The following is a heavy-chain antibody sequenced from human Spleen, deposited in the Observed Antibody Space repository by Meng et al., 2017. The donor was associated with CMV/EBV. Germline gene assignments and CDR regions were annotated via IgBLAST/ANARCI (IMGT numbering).Heavy chain of an antibody. Sequence: GGSLRLSCAASKFAFNTYAIHWVRQAPGKGLEWVAVISYDGRNKYYADSVKGRCTISRDNSKNTVYLQMNSLRPEDTAVYYCSRGQQLDRPLDYFNMDVWGQGTTVTVSS. CDR3: SRGQQLDRPLDYFNMDV. CDR1: KFAFNTYA. J-gene: IGHJ6*02. D-gene: IGHD6-13*01. CDR2: ISYDGRNK. V-gene: IGHV3-30*04.